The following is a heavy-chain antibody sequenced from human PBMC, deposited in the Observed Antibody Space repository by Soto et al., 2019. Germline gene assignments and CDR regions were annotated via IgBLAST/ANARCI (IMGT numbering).Heavy chain of an antibody. CDR1: GFSFSSYA. J-gene: IGHJ4*02. Sequence: EVQLLESGGGLIQPGGSLRLSCSASGFSFSSYAMMWVRQAPGKGLEWVSVISGSGGSSYFADSAKGRFTISRDNSKNMWYLEMNSLRAEDTARYFCAKGSIEYSASVDYWGQGTRVIVSS. V-gene: IGHV3-23*01. D-gene: IGHD1-26*01. CDR2: ISGSGGSS. CDR3: AKGSIEYSASVDY.